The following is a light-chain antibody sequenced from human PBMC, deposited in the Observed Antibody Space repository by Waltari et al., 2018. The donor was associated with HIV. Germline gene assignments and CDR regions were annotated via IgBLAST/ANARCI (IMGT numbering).Light chain of an antibody. V-gene: IGLV2-14*03. CDR1: STAVRGYNH. J-gene: IGLJ1*01. CDR3: TSYTTINTYV. CDR2: DVI. Sequence: QSALTQPDSVPASPGQSPTISCTATSTAVRGYNHLSWYQQHPAKAPKVIIYDVINRPSGVSNRFSGSKSGNTASLTISGLQAEDEADYYCTSYTTINTYVFGTGTKVTVL.